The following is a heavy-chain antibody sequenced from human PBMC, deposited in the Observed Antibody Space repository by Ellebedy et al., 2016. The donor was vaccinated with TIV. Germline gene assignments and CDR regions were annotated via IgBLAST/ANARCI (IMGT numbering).Heavy chain of an antibody. Sequence: GESLKISCAASGFTFSSFAMSWVRQAPGKGLEWVSHFSDNTYYADSVKGRFTISRDISRNTLDLQMSGLRAEDTAIYYCAKGRSGTYIHHAFDSWGQGTLITVSS. CDR1: GFTFSSFA. V-gene: IGHV3-23*01. J-gene: IGHJ4*02. CDR2: FSDNT. D-gene: IGHD3-16*01. CDR3: AKGRSGTYIHHAFDS.